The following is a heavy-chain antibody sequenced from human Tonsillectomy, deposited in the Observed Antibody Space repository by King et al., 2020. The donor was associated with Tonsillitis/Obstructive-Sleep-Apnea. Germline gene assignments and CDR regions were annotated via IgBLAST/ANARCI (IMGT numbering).Heavy chain of an antibody. CDR3: ARQSDGIPDYYYYMDV. V-gene: IGHV5-51*01. J-gene: IGHJ6*03. CDR1: GYTFIRYW. Sequence: VQLVESGAEVKKPGESLKISCKGSGYTFIRYWIGWVRQMPGKGLEWMGIIYPGDSDTRYSPSFQGQVTISADKSISTAYLQWSSLKASDTAMYYCARQSDGIPDYYYYMDVWGKGTTVTVSS. D-gene: IGHD2-21*02. CDR2: IYPGDSDT.